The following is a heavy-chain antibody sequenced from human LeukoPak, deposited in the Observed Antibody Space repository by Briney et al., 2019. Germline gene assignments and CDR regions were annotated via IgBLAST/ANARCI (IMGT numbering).Heavy chain of an antibody. CDR3: ARTFEYGRRNAFDI. CDR1: GGSISSSSYY. J-gene: IGHJ3*02. Sequence: PSETLSLTCTVSGGSISSSSYYWGWIRQPPGKGLEWIGSIYYSGSTYYNPSLKSRVTMSVDTSKNQFSLKLSSVTAADTAVYYCARTFEYGRRNAFDIWGQGTMVTVSS. CDR2: IYYSGST. D-gene: IGHD2/OR15-2a*01. V-gene: IGHV4-39*07.